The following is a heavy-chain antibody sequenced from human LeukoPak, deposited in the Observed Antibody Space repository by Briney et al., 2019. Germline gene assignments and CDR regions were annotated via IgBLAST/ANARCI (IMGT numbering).Heavy chain of an antibody. V-gene: IGHV4-39*01. CDR2: IFYSGTT. J-gene: IGHJ4*02. CDR3: ARILNGGAGCYKY. Sequence: ESSETLSLTCTVSGGSISGSIYYWAWIRQPPGKRLEWIGSIFYSGTTYYNPSLKSRVTISVDTSKNQFSLNLKSVTDADTAQYYCARILNGGAGCYKYWGQGTLVTVSS. CDR1: GGSISGSIYY. D-gene: IGHD2-15*01.